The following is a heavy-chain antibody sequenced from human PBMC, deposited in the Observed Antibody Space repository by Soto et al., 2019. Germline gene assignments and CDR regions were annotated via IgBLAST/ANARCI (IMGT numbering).Heavy chain of an antibody. J-gene: IGHJ5*02. V-gene: IGHV4-30-2*01. CDR1: GGSISSGGYS. CDR3: ASPKIAFYNWFDP. D-gene: IGHD3-3*02. CDR2: IYHSGRT. Sequence: SETLSLTCAVSGGSISSGGYSWSWIRQPPGKGLEWFVYIYHSGRTYYNPSLKIRFTISVDRSKNQFSLKLSSVTAADTAVYYCASPKIAFYNWFDPWGQGTQVT.